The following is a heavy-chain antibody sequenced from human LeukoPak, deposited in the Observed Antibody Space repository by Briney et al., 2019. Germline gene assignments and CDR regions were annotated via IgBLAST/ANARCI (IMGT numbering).Heavy chain of an antibody. D-gene: IGHD5-24*01. V-gene: IGHV4-34*01. CDR1: GGSFSGYY. CDR3: ARGGVEMATTDFDY. CDR2: INHSGST. J-gene: IGHJ4*02. Sequence: SETLSLTCAVYGGSFSGYYWSWIRQPPGKGLEWIGEINHSGSTNYNPSLKSRVTISEDTSKNQFSLKLSPVTAADTAVYYWARGGVEMATTDFDYWGQGTLVTVSS.